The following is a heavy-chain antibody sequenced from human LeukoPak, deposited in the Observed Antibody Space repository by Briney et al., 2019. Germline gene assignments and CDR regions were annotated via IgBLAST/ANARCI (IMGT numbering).Heavy chain of an antibody. CDR3: ARDSSVAAPEGYYYYYMDV. D-gene: IGHD6-19*01. J-gene: IGHJ6*03. CDR2: ISYDGSNK. V-gene: IGHV3-30*19. Sequence: GGSLRLSCAASRFTFSGYGMHWVREAPGKGLEWVAVISYDGSNKYYADSVKGRFTISRDNSKNTLYLQMNSLRAEDTAVYYCARDSSVAAPEGYYYYYMDVWGKGTTVTVSS. CDR1: RFTFSGYG.